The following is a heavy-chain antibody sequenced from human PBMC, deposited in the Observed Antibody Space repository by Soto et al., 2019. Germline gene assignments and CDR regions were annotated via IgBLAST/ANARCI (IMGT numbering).Heavy chain of an antibody. V-gene: IGHV3-30-3*01. D-gene: IGHD6-19*01. CDR3: ARTTAVAGTPEFDY. CDR1: GFTFSSFS. Sequence: QVQLVEFGGGVVQPGGSLRLSCVASGFTFSSFSLHWVRQAPGKGLEWLALISYDGSSKYNADSVKGRFTISRENSNNTLYLQLSSLRPDDTAVYYCARTTAVAGTPEFDYWGQGALVTVSS. CDR2: ISYDGSSK. J-gene: IGHJ4*02.